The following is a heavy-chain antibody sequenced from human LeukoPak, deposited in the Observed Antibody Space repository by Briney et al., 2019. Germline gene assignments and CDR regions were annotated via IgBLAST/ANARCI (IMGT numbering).Heavy chain of an antibody. Sequence: ASVKVSCKASVYSFTGNFIHWVRQAPGQGLEWVGWINPNGGGTNYAQKFQGRVTMTRDTSISTAYMDLSSLTSEDTAIYYCARGHSSLRLYYFDYWGQGTLVTVSP. CDR2: INPNGGGT. CDR3: ARGHSSLRLYYFDY. V-gene: IGHV1-2*02. CDR1: VYSFTGNF. J-gene: IGHJ4*02. D-gene: IGHD6-6*01.